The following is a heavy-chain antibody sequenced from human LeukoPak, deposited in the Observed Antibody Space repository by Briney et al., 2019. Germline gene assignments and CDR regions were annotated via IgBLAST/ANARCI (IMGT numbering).Heavy chain of an antibody. CDR1: GFTFSSYS. CDR3: ARSYCSGGSCYDVDY. J-gene: IGHJ4*02. CDR2: ISSSSYI. V-gene: IGHV3-21*01. Sequence: GGSLRLSCAASGFTFSSYSMNWVRQAPGKGLEWVSSISSSSYIYYADSVKGRFTISRDNAKNSLYLQMNSLRAEDTAVYYCARSYCSGGSCYDVDYWGQGTLVTVSS. D-gene: IGHD2-15*01.